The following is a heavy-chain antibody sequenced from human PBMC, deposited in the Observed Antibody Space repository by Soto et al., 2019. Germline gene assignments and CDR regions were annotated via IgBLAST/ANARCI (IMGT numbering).Heavy chain of an antibody. CDR2: INPSGGST. V-gene: IGHV1-46*01. CDR3: ARSKPYGGYVSGWFDP. CDR1: GYTFTSYY. J-gene: IGHJ5*02. Sequence: ASVKVSCKASGYTFTSYYMHWVRQAPGQGLEWMGIINPSGGSTSYAQKFQGRVTMTRDTSTSTVYMELSSLRSEDTAVYYCARSKPYGGYVSGWFDPWGQGTLVTVSS. D-gene: IGHD4-17*01.